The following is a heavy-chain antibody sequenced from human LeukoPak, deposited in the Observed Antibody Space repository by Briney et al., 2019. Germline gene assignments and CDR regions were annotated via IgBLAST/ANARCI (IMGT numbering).Heavy chain of an antibody. V-gene: IGHV3-53*01. CDR2: TSSGGST. D-gene: IGHD1-14*01. Sequence: PGGSLRLSCAASGFTVSDNYLVWVRQAPGKGLEWVSSTSSGGSTYYADSVRRRFSISRDNSENTVYLQLNSLRAEDTAVYYCARGATYNNNRLNYFDCWGQGTLVTVSS. CDR1: GFTVSDNY. CDR3: ARGATYNNNRLNYFDC. J-gene: IGHJ4*02.